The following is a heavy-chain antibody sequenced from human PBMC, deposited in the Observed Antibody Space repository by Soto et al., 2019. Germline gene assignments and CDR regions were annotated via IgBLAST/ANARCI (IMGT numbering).Heavy chain of an antibody. CDR1: GGSISSSSYY. CDR3: ATGAGQQRLNFYYYYYGMDV. V-gene: IGHV4-39*01. J-gene: IGHJ6*02. CDR2: IYYSGST. Sequence: PSETLSLTCTVSGGSISSSSYYWVLIRQPPGKGLEWIGSIYYSGSTYYNPSLKSRVTISVDTSKNQFSLKLSSVTAADTAVYYCATGAGQQRLNFYYYYYGMDVWGQGTTVTVSS. D-gene: IGHD6-13*01.